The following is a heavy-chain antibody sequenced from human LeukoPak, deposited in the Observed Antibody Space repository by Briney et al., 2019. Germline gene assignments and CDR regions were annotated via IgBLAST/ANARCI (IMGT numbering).Heavy chain of an antibody. Sequence: LSLTCAVTGGSISSGGYSWSWIRQPPGKGLEWVSAISGSGGSTYYADSVKGRFTISRDNSKNTLYLQMNSLRAEDTAVYYCAKDKGRQQQLVFVFDYWGQGTLVTVSS. J-gene: IGHJ4*02. V-gene: IGHV3-23*01. CDR2: ISGSGGST. CDR3: AKDKGRQQQLVFVFDY. D-gene: IGHD6-13*01. CDR1: GGSISSGGYS.